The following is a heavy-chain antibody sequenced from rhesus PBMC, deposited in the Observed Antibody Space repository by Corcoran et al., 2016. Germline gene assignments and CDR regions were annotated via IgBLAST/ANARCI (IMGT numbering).Heavy chain of an antibody. Sequence: QLQLQESGPGLVKPSETLSLTCAVSGGSSSGYWWSGTRSPPGKGLEWIGRIDSSGSTDYNPSLKSRVTISRDTSKNQFSLKLSSVTAAGTAVYYCARLVYSSGSFDYWGQGVLVTVSS. CDR3: ARLVYSSGSFDY. V-gene: IGHV4-160*01. J-gene: IGHJ4*01. D-gene: IGHD6-31*01. CDR1: GGSSSGYW. CDR2: IDSSGST.